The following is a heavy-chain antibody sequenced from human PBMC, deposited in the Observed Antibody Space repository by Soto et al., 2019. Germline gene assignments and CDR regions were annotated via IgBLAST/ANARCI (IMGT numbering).Heavy chain of an antibody. V-gene: IGHV4-30-2*01. CDR1: GGSISSGGYS. Sequence: PSETLSLTCAVSGGSISSGGYSWSWIRQPPGKGLEWIGYMYHSGSTYYNPSLKSRVSISIDRSKNQFSLKLSSVTAAYTAVYYCPRVPDYWGQGILVPVSS. J-gene: IGHJ4*02. CDR2: MYHSGST. CDR3: PRVPDY. D-gene: IGHD2-2*01.